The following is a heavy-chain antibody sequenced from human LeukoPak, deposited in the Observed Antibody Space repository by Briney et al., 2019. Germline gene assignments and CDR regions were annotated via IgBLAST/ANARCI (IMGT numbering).Heavy chain of an antibody. CDR2: IKSDGST. V-gene: IGHV3-74*01. D-gene: IGHD3-22*01. Sequence: GGSLRLSCAASGFTFSTYWMHWVRQAPGKGLVWVSRIKSDGSTNYADSVKGRFTISRDNAKNTVSLQMNSLRAEDTGVYYCARAPSEIGGYYPEYFRHWGRGTLVTVSS. CDR1: GFTFSTYW. J-gene: IGHJ1*01. CDR3: ARAPSEIGGYYPEYFRH.